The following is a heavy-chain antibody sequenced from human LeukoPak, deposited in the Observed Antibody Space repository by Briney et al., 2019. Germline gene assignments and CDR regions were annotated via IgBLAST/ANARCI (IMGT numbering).Heavy chain of an antibody. D-gene: IGHD6-6*01. V-gene: IGHV4-34*01. J-gene: IGHJ5*02. CDR1: GFTFSSYE. Sequence: GSLRLSCAASGFTFSSYEMNWVRQAPGKGLEWIGEINHSGGTNYNPSLKSRVTISVDTSKNQFSLKLSSVTAADTAVYYCARRPPSRWFDPWGQGTLVTVSS. CDR3: ARRPPSRWFDP. CDR2: INHSGGT.